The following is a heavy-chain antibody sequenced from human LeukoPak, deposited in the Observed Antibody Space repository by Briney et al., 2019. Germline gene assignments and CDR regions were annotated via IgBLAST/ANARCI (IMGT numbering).Heavy chain of an antibody. J-gene: IGHJ4*02. V-gene: IGHV3-48*02. CDR3: ARAPMVRGVITSFDY. D-gene: IGHD3-10*01. CDR2: IDSSSATI. CDR1: RFTFSSNS. Sequence: GGSLRLSCAASRFTFSSNSMSWVRQAPGKGLDWVSYIDSSSATIYYADSVRGRFTISRDNAENSLYLQMNSLRDDDTAVYYCARAPMVRGVITSFDYWGQGTLVTVPS.